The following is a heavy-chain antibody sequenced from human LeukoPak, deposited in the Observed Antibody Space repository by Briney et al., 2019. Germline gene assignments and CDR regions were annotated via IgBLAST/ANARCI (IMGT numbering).Heavy chain of an antibody. D-gene: IGHD6-19*01. CDR1: GFTFSSYG. Sequence: GGSLRLSCAASGFTFSSYGMHWVRQAPGKGLEWVAVISYDGSNKYYADSVKGRFTISRDNSKNTLYLQMNSLRAEDTAVYCCAKDLIAVAGLFDYWGQGTLVTVSS. V-gene: IGHV3-30*18. CDR3: AKDLIAVAGLFDY. J-gene: IGHJ4*02. CDR2: ISYDGSNK.